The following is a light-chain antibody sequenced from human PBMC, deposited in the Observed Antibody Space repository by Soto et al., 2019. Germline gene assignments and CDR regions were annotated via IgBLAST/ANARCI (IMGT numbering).Light chain of an antibody. CDR3: QQYRAYPLT. J-gene: IGKJ5*01. CDR2: AAS. Sequence: DIQMIQSPSSLSASVGDRVTITCRATEDIKNYVAWFQQKPGKAPKSLLYAASTLQSGVPSKFSGSGSGTEFSLTISNLQPEDFATYFCQQYRAYPLTVGQGTRLETK. V-gene: IGKV1-16*02. CDR1: EDIKNY.